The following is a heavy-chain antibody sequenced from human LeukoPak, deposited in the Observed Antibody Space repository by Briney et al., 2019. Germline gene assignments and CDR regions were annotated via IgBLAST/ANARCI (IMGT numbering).Heavy chain of an antibody. Sequence: GGSLRLSCAASGFTFSSYAMSWVRQAPGKGLEWVSAISGSGGSTYYADSVKGRFTISRDNSKNTLYLQMNSLRAEDTAVYYCARQFTDYYGSGSYLAAFDYWGQGTLVTVSS. CDR1: GFTFSSYA. V-gene: IGHV3-23*01. CDR3: ARQFTDYYGSGSYLAAFDY. J-gene: IGHJ4*02. CDR2: ISGSGGST. D-gene: IGHD3-10*01.